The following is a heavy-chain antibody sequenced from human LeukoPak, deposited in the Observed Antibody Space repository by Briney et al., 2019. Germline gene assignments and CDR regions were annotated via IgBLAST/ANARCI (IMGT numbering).Heavy chain of an antibody. CDR1: GYSFTSYW. J-gene: IGHJ4*02. Sequence: GESLNISCKGSGYSFTSYWIGWVRQMPGKGLERMGIIFPGDSDTRYSPSFLGEVTFSVDMSTATAYLQWSSLKASDSAMYYCARERPGSSGWYTHWGQGTLVTVSS. D-gene: IGHD6-19*01. CDR2: IFPGDSDT. V-gene: IGHV5-51*01. CDR3: ARERPGSSGWYTH.